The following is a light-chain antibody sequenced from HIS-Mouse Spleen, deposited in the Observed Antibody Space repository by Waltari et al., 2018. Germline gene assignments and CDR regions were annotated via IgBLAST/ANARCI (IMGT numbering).Light chain of an antibody. J-gene: IGLJ2*01. CDR3: QVWDSSSDHVV. Sequence: SYVLTQPPSVSVAPGKTARITCGGNNIGRKSVHWYQRKPGQAPVLVVYDDSDRPSGIPERFSGSNSGNTATLTISRVEAGDEADYYCQVWDSSSDHVVFGGGTKLTVL. CDR1: NIGRKS. V-gene: IGLV3-21*03. CDR2: DDS.